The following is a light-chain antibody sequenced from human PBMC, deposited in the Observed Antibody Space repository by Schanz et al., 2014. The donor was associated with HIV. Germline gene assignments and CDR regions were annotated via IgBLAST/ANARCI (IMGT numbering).Light chain of an antibody. CDR3: SSYTSSSTPYV. CDR1: SSDVGGYNY. J-gene: IGLJ1*01. CDR2: DVN. Sequence: QSALTQPASVSGSPGQSIAISCTGTSSDVGGYNYVSWYQQHPNKAPKLIIYDVNNRPSGVSNRFSGSKSGNTASLTISGLQAEDEADYYCSSYTSSSTPYVFGTGTKVTVL. V-gene: IGLV2-14*03.